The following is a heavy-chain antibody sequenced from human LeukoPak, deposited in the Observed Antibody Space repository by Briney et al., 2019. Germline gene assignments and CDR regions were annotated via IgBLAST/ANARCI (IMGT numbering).Heavy chain of an antibody. Sequence: GGSLRLSCVASGFTFSIYTMSWVRQAPGKGLEWVSSITSSSSSMYSADSVKGRLTISRDNAKNSLYLQMNRLRAEDTAVYYCARDLAWGGYWGQGTLVTVSS. CDR3: ARDLAWGGY. CDR1: GFTFSIYT. J-gene: IGHJ4*02. D-gene: IGHD7-27*01. V-gene: IGHV3-21*01. CDR2: ITSSSSSM.